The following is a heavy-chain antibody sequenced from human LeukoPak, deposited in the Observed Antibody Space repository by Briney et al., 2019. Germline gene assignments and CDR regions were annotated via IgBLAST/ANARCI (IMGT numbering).Heavy chain of an antibody. D-gene: IGHD1-26*01. Sequence: GGSLRLSCAASGYTFSSYWMSWVRQAPGKGLEWVANIKQDGSEKYYVDSVKGRFTISRDNAKNSLYLQMNSLRAEDTAVYYCARAGSYYRSDAFDIWGQGTMVTVSS. CDR2: IKQDGSEK. CDR3: ARAGSYYRSDAFDI. J-gene: IGHJ3*02. CDR1: GYTFSSYW. V-gene: IGHV3-7*01.